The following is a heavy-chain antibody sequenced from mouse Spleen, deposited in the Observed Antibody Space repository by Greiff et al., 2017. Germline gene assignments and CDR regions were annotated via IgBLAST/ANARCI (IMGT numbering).Heavy chain of an antibody. CDR1: GYTFTDYY. Sequence: VQLQQSGPELVKPGASVKISCKASGYTFTDYYMNWVKQSHGKSLEWIGDINPNNGGTSYNQKFKGKATLTVDKSSSTAYMELRSLTSEDSAVYYCARSEGRAWAMDYWGQGTSVTVAS. CDR2: INPNNGGT. D-gene: IGHD3-1*01. V-gene: IGHV1-26*01. J-gene: IGHJ4*01. CDR3: ARSEGRAWAMDY.